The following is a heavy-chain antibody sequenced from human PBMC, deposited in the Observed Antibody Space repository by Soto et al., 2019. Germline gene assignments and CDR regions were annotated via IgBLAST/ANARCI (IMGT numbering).Heavy chain of an antibody. CDR2: IVVGSGNT. Sequence: SVKVSCKASGFTFTSSAVQWVRQARGQRLEWIGWIVVGSGNTNYAQKFQERVTITRDMSTSTAYMELSSLRSEDTAVYYCAAAYYYDSSGRDAFDIWGQGTMVTVSS. V-gene: IGHV1-58*01. CDR1: GFTFTSSA. J-gene: IGHJ3*02. CDR3: AAAYYYDSSGRDAFDI. D-gene: IGHD3-22*01.